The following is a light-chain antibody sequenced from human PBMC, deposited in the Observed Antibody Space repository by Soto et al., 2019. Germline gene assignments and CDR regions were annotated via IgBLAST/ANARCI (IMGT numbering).Light chain of an antibody. J-gene: IGLJ1*01. CDR2: EVN. CDR1: SNDVGAYNY. V-gene: IGLV2-8*01. Sequence: SVLTQPPSASGSPGQSVTISCTGTSNDVGAYNYVSWYQQHPGKAPKVMIYEVNKRPSGVPDRFSGSKSGNTASLTVSGLQAEDEADYYCSSFAVSNSFVFGTGTKLTVL. CDR3: SSFAVSNSFV.